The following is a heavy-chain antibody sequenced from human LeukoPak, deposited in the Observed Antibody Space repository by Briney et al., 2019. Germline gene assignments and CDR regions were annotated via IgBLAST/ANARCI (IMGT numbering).Heavy chain of an antibody. Sequence: PGGSLRLSCAASGFTFSSYSMNWVRQAPGKGLERVSYISSSSSTIYYADSVKGRITISRDNAKNSLYLQMNSLRAEDTAVYYCARDPANPDAFDIWGQGTMVTVSS. CDR2: ISSSSSTI. CDR1: GFTFSSYS. CDR3: ARDPANPDAFDI. J-gene: IGHJ3*02. V-gene: IGHV3-48*01. D-gene: IGHD2-8*01.